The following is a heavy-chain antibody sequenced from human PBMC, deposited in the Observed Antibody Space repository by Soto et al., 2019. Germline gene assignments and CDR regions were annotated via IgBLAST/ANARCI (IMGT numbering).Heavy chain of an antibody. J-gene: IGHJ4*02. D-gene: IGHD3-22*01. CDR1: GFTFSNAL. CDR2: IKSKTDGGTT. CDR3: TAGLIVVVIKLDY. V-gene: IGHV3-15*01. Sequence: GGSLRLSCAASGFTFSNALMSWVRQAPGKGLEWVGRIKSKTDGGTTDYAAPVKGRFTISRDDSKNTLYLQMNSLKTEDTAVYYPTAGLIVVVIKLDYWGQGTLVNVFS.